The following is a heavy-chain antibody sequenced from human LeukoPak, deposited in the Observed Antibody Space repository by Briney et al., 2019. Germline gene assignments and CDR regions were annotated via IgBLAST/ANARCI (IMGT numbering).Heavy chain of an antibody. Sequence: GGSLRLSCAASGFTFSSYGMNWVRQAPGKGLEWVSSITGSGGSTYYADSVKGRFTISRDNSKNTLYLQMNSLRAEDTAVYYCAKDLIAAAGTEDYWGQGTLVTVSS. CDR2: ITGSGGST. CDR3: AKDLIAAAGTEDY. V-gene: IGHV3-23*01. J-gene: IGHJ4*02. CDR1: GFTFSSYG. D-gene: IGHD6-13*01.